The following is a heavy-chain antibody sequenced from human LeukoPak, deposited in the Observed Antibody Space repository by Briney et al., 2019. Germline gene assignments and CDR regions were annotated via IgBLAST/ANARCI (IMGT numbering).Heavy chain of an antibody. J-gene: IGHJ4*02. D-gene: IGHD3-10*01. Sequence: GGSLRLSCAASEFTVSSNYMSWVRQAPGKGLEWVSVIYSGGSTYYADSVKGRFTISRDNSKNTLYLQVDSLRVEDAAVYYCAREYYDSGSYSGNFDYWGQGTLVTVSS. V-gene: IGHV3-53*05. CDR3: AREYYDSGSYSGNFDY. CDR1: EFTVSSNY. CDR2: IYSGGST.